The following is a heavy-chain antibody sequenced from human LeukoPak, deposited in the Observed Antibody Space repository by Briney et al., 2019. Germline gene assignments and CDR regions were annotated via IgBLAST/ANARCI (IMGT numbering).Heavy chain of an antibody. J-gene: IGHJ6*03. V-gene: IGHV3-30*02. D-gene: IGHD2-15*01. CDR3: ASTSCSGGSCYSRYYYMDV. CDR1: GFTFSSYG. CDR2: IRYDGSNK. Sequence: GGSLRLSCAASGFTFSSYGMHWVRQAPGKGLEWVAFIRYDGSNKYYADSVKGRFTISRDNSKNTLYLQMNSLRAEDTAVYYCASTSCSGGSCYSRYYYMDVWGKGTTVTVSS.